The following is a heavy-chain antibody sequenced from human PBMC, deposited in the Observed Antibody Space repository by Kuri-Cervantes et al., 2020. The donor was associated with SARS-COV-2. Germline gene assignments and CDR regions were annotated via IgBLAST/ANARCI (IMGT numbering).Heavy chain of an antibody. Sequence: SETLSLTCTVSGGSISDHYWSWIRQSPGKGLEWIGYIYGSGTTNYNPSLKSRVTVSVDKSKNHFPLRLSSVTAADTAVYYCARDLNGQLWSTGLGYWGQGTLVTVSS. D-gene: IGHD5-18*01. CDR1: GGSISDHY. CDR2: IYGSGTT. CDR3: ARDLNGQLWSTGLGY. J-gene: IGHJ4*02. V-gene: IGHV4-59*11.